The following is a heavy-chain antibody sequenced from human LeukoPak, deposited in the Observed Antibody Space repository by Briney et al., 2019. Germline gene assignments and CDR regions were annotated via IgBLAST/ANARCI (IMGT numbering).Heavy chain of an antibody. CDR3: ASISIAAAFDAFDI. Sequence: PSETLSLTCTVSGGSISSYYWSWIRQPPGKGLEWIGYIYYSGSTNYNPSLKSRVTISVDTSKNQFSLKLSSVTAADTAVYYCASISIAAAFDAFDIWGQGTMVTVSS. CDR2: IYYSGST. V-gene: IGHV4-59*12. J-gene: IGHJ3*02. CDR1: GGSISSYY. D-gene: IGHD6-13*01.